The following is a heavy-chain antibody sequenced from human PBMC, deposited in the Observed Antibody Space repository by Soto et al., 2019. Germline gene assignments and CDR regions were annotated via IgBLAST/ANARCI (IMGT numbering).Heavy chain of an antibody. CDR2: INPSGGST. D-gene: IGHD1-1*01. V-gene: IGHV1-46*01. CDR1: GYTFTSYY. CDR3: ARGTTTAPRSY. J-gene: IGHJ4*02. Sequence: QVQLVQSGAEVKKPWASVKVSCKASGYTFTSYYMHWVRQAPGQGLEWMGIINPSGGSTSYAQKYQGRVTMTSDTSTSTVYMELSSLRSDDTAVYYCARGTTTAPRSYWGQGTLVTGSS.